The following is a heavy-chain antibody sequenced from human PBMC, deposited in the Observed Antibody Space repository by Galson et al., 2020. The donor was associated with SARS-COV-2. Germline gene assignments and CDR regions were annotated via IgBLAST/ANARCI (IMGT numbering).Heavy chain of an antibody. J-gene: IGHJ4*02. D-gene: IGHD1-1*01. Sequence: SETLSLTCTVSGVSITSYYWSWIRQPPGRGLECIGYIFYSGSSTSNPSLKSRVTISLDTSKSQFSLKLTSVTAADTAVYYCARLSWNAGGLDYLCQGALVTGAS. V-gene: IGHV4-59*01. CDR2: IFYSGSS. CDR3: ARLSWNAGGLDY. CDR1: GVSITSYY.